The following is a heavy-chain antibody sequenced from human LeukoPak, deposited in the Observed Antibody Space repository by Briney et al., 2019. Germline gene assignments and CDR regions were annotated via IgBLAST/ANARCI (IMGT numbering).Heavy chain of an antibody. J-gene: IGHJ4*02. CDR3: ARAAMVRGVTPYYFDY. CDR2: INPNSGGT. V-gene: IGHV1-2*02. Sequence: ASVKVSCKASGYTFTSYYIHWVRQAPGQGLEWMGWINPNSGGTNYAQKFQGRVTMTRDTSISTAYMELSRLRSDDTAVYYCARAAMVRGVTPYYFDYWGQGTLVTVSS. CDR1: GYTFTSYY. D-gene: IGHD3-10*01.